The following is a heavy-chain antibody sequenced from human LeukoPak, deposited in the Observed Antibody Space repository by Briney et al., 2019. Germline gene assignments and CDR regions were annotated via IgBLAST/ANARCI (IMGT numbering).Heavy chain of an antibody. CDR2: IYYSGST. CDR3: ASSSLWGATLDY. Sequence: SETLSLICTVSGGSISSYYWSWIRQPPGKGLEWIGYIYYSGSTNYNPSLKSRVTISVDTSKNQFSLKLSSVTAADTAVYYCASSSLWGATLDYWGQGTLVSVSS. V-gene: IGHV4-59*01. CDR1: GGSISSYY. J-gene: IGHJ4*02. D-gene: IGHD1-26*01.